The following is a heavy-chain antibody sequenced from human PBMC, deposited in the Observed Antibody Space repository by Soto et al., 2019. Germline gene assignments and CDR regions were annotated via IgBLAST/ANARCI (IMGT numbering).Heavy chain of an antibody. V-gene: IGHV4-61*01. CDR3: ARVLIAAAAVDY. CDR2: IYYSGST. CDR1: GGSVSSGSYY. D-gene: IGHD6-13*01. Sequence: QVQLQESGPGLVKPSETLSLTCTVSGGSVSSGSYYWSWIRQPPGKGLEWIGYIYYSGSTNYNPSLKSRVTISVDTSKNQCSLKLSSVTAADTAVYYCARVLIAAAAVDYCGQGTLVTVSS. J-gene: IGHJ4*02.